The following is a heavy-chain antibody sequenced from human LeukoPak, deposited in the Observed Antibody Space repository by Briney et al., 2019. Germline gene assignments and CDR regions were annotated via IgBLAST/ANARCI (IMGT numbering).Heavy chain of an antibody. Sequence: GGSLRLSCAASGFTVSSNYMSWVRQAPGKGLEWVSVIYSGGSTYYADSVKGRFTISRDNSKNTLYLQMNSLRAEGTAVYYCARAYYYDSSATAGDAFDIWGQGTMVTVSS. CDR3: ARAYYYDSSATAGDAFDI. CDR2: IYSGGST. V-gene: IGHV3-53*01. J-gene: IGHJ3*02. D-gene: IGHD3-22*01. CDR1: GFTVSSNY.